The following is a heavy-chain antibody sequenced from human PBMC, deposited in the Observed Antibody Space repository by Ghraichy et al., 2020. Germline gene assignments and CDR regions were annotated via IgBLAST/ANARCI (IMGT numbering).Heavy chain of an antibody. J-gene: IGHJ4*02. CDR1: GFSFSITA. CDR2: INGRGSYT. V-gene: IGHV3-23*01. CDR3: AKVASSTAGWESFDY. Sequence: GGSLRLSCDASGFSFSITAMTWVRQAPGKGLEWVSAINGRGSYTYYADSVKGRFTISRDNSKSTLFLQMNSLTAGDTAVYFCAKVASSTAGWESFDYWGQGTLVTVSS. D-gene: IGHD1-26*01.